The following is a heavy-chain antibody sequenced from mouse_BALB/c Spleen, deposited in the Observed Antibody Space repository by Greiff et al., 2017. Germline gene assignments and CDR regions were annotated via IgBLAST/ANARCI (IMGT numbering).Heavy chain of an antibody. Sequence: EVMLVESGPGLVKPSQSLFLTCTVTGYSITSDYAWNWIRQFPGNKLEWMGYISYSGSTSYNPSLKSRISITRDTSKNQFFLQLNSVTTEDTATYYCARYYYGSHYWGQGTSVTVSS. CDR3: ARYYYGSHY. CDR1: GYSITSDYA. D-gene: IGHD1-1*01. CDR2: ISYSGST. J-gene: IGHJ4*01. V-gene: IGHV3-2*02.